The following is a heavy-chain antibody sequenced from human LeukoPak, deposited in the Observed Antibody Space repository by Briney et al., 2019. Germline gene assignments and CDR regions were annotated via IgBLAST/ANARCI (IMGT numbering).Heavy chain of an antibody. V-gene: IGHV3-23*01. CDR3: AKDQGYTGYDSSDY. CDR2: ISGSGAST. J-gene: IGHJ4*02. CDR1: GFPFSSYA. D-gene: IGHD5-12*01. Sequence: GSLRLSCAASGFPFSSYAMTWFRQAPGKGLERVSAISGSGASTLYAYSVKGRFTISRDNSKNTLYLQMTSLRDEDSAVYYCAKDQGYTGYDSSDYWGQGTLVTVSS.